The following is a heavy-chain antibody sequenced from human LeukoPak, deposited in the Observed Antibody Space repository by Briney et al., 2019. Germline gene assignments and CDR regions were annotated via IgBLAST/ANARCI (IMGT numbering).Heavy chain of an antibody. Sequence: GGSLRLSCAASGFTFSSYAMSWVRQAPGKGLEWVSAISGSGGSTYYADSVKGRFTISRDNSRNTLYLQMNSLRAEDTAVYYCAKDFLRLYCSSTSCPPDIDYWGQGNLVTVSS. CDR3: AKDFLRLYCSSTSCPPDIDY. CDR2: ISGSGGST. J-gene: IGHJ4*02. V-gene: IGHV3-23*01. D-gene: IGHD2-2*01. CDR1: GFTFSSYA.